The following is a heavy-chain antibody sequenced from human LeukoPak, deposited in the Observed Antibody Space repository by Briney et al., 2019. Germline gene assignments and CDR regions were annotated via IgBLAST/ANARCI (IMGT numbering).Heavy chain of an antibody. D-gene: IGHD6-19*01. Sequence: GGSLRLSCAASGFTFSSYAMSWVRQAPGKGLEWVSAISGSGGSTYYADSVKGRFTISRDNSKNTLYLQMNSLRAEDTAVYYCAKVIAVAGRNHYYYYYGMDVWGQGTTVTVSS. J-gene: IGHJ6*02. CDR2: ISGSGGST. V-gene: IGHV3-23*01. CDR1: GFTFSSYA. CDR3: AKVIAVAGRNHYYYYYGMDV.